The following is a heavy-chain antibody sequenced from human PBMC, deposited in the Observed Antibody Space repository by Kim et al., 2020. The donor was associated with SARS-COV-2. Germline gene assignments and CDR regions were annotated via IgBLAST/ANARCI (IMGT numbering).Heavy chain of an antibody. D-gene: IGHD3-10*01. CDR1: GYTFTSYG. CDR3: ARAPSYMVGENWFEP. Sequence: ASVKVSCKASGYTFTSYGISWVRQAPGQGLEWMGWISAYNGNTNYAQKLQGRVTMTTDTSTSTAYMEVRSLRSDDTAVYYCARAPSYMVGENWFEPWGQGTLDTVSS. V-gene: IGHV1-18*04. J-gene: IGHJ5*02. CDR2: ISAYNGNT.